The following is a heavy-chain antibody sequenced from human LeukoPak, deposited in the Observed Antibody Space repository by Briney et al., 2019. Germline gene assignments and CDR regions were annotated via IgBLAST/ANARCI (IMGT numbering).Heavy chain of an antibody. Sequence: GGALRLSCAACGFTFSSYWMNWVRRAPGKGLEGVANINQAGSEKYYVDSVKGRFTISRDNAKNSLYLQMNSLRAEATAAYYCVRYSNWAFDYWGQGTLVTVSS. CDR2: INQAGSEK. CDR3: VRYSNWAFDY. CDR1: GFTFSSYW. J-gene: IGHJ4*02. V-gene: IGHV3-7*04. D-gene: IGHD4-11*01.